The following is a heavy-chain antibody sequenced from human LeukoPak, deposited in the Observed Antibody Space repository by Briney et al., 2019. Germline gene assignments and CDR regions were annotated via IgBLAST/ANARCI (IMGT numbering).Heavy chain of an antibody. D-gene: IGHD6-13*01. J-gene: IGHJ4*02. CDR2: INPSGGSA. V-gene: IGHV1-46*01. CDR1: GYTFSIYN. CDR3: AREGVAATGLDY. Sequence: GASVKVSCKASGYTFSIYNMHWVRQAPGQGLEWMGIINPSGGSARDTQKFQGRVTMTRDTSTSTLYMELSSLRSEDTAVYYCAREGVAATGLDYWGQGTLVTVSS.